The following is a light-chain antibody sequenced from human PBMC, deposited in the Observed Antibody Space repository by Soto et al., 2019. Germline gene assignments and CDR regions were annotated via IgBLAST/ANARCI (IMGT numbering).Light chain of an antibody. CDR2: KAS. CDR1: QTISSW. CDR3: QHYNSYSES. V-gene: IGKV1-5*03. J-gene: IGKJ1*01. Sequence: DIQMTQSPSTLSGSVGDSVTITSRASQTISSWLAWYQQQPGKAPKLLIYKASTLKSGVPSRISGSGSGTEFTLTISRLQPDGVATYYCQHYNSYSESVGQGTKVELK.